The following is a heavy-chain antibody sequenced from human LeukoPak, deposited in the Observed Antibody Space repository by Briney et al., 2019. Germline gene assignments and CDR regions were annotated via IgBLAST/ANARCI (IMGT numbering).Heavy chain of an antibody. CDR1: GFTFSNHW. J-gene: IGHJ4*02. CDR3: ARDLHWGASDY. D-gene: IGHD1-26*01. V-gene: IGHV3-74*01. Sequence: PGGSLRLSCAASGFTFSNHWMHWVRQVPGKGLVWVSRISKDGSNTFYADSVRGRFTISRDNAKNTLYLQMNSLGVEDTAVYYCARDLHWGASDYWGQGSLVTVSS. CDR2: ISKDGSNT.